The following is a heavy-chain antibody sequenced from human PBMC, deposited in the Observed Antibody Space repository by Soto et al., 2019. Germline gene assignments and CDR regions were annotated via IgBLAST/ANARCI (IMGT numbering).Heavy chain of an antibody. Sequence: SETLSLTCTVSGGSISSSSYYWGWIRQPPGKGQEWIGSIYYSGSTYYNPFLKSRVTISVDTSKNQFSLKLSSVTAADTAVYYCARQIAAYYDFWSGYYTGAFDIWGQGTMVTVSS. J-gene: IGHJ3*02. CDR2: IYYSGST. V-gene: IGHV4-39*01. D-gene: IGHD3-3*01. CDR3: ARQIAAYYDFWSGYYTGAFDI. CDR1: GGSISSSSYY.